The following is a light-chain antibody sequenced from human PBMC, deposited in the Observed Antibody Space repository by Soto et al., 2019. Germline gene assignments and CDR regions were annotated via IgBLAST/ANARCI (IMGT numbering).Light chain of an antibody. CDR1: QSVSSSY. CDR3: HQYQT. J-gene: IGKJ3*01. V-gene: IGKV3-20*01. Sequence: ESVVRQSPGTLALSPGERATLSCRASQSVSSSYLAWYQQKPGQAPRLLIYGASSRATGIPDRFSGSGSGTDITLTNSRLQPEHFAVYYSHQYQTFRSRTRVDIK. CDR2: GAS.